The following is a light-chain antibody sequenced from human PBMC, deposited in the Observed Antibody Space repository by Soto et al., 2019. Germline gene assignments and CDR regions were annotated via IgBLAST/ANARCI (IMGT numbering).Light chain of an antibody. CDR2: GTS. CDR3: QQRSNWPQT. J-gene: IGKJ1*01. CDR1: QTIKTRS. Sequence: IVLTQSPGTLFLSPGEIATRACSASQTIKTRSLAWYQQKPGQAPRRLIYGTSSRPTNIPDRFSASGSGTDFTLTISSLEPEDFAVYYCQQRSNWPQTFGQGTKVDIK. V-gene: IGKV3D-20*02.